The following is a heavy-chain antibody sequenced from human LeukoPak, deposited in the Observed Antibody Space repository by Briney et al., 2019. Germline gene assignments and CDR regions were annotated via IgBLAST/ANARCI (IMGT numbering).Heavy chain of an antibody. CDR1: GFTFSSYG. CDR2: IWYDGSNK. J-gene: IGHJ4*02. CDR3: ARDFTFGGVIVQYYFDY. D-gene: IGHD3-16*02. Sequence: GRSLRLSCAASGFTFSSYGMHRVRQAPGKGLEWVAVIWYDGSNKYYADSVKGRFTISRDNSKNTLYLQMNSLRAEDTAVYYCARDFTFGGVIVQYYFDYWGQGTLVTVSS. V-gene: IGHV3-33*01.